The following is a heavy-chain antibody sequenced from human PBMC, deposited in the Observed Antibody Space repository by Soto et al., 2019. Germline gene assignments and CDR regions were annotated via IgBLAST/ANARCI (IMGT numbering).Heavy chain of an antibody. J-gene: IGHJ4*02. Sequence: ASVKVSCKASGYTFTSYGISWVRQAPGQGLEWMGWISAYNGNTNYAQKLQGRVTMTTDTSTSTAYMELRSLRSDDTAVYYCARESGEGVTIFGVAYYFDYWGQGTLVTVSS. D-gene: IGHD3-3*01. CDR2: ISAYNGNT. CDR1: GYTFTSYG. V-gene: IGHV1-18*04. CDR3: ARESGEGVTIFGVAYYFDY.